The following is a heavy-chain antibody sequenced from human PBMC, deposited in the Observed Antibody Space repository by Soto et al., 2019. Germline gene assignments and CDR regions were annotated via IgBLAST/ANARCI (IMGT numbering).Heavy chain of an antibody. CDR2: IYQDGSDK. CDR1: GFAISTSW. J-gene: IGHJ4*02. D-gene: IGHD2-15*01. Sequence: EVQLVESGGGLVQPGGSLRLSCAASGFAISTSWMSWVRQAPGRGLEWVANIYQDGSDKYYVDSVKGRFTISRDNAKKSLYLQMNSLRAEDTAVYYCSRHLEYWSGGRCYAVYDYWGQGTLVTVSS. CDR3: SRHLEYWSGGRCYAVYDY. V-gene: IGHV3-7*01.